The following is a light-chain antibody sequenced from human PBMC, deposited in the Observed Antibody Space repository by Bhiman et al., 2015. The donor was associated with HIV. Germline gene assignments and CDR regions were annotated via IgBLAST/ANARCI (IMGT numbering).Light chain of an antibody. V-gene: IGLV1-40*01. Sequence: QSVLTQPPSVSGAPGQRVTISCTGSSSNIGAGYDVHWYQQLPGTAPKLLIFGHDNRPSGVPDRFSGSRSGTSASLDISGLQPGDEGLYICAAWDDSPSGLTWVFGGGTYVTVL. CDR2: GHD. J-gene: IGLJ3*02. CDR3: AAWDDSPSGLTWV. CDR1: SSNIGAGYD.